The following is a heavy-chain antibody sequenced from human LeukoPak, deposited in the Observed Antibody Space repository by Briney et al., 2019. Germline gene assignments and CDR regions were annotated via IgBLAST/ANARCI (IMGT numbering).Heavy chain of an antibody. CDR1: GGSISSSSYY. J-gene: IGHJ6*04. Sequence: SETLSLTCTVSGGSISSSSYYWGWIRQPPGKGLEWIGSIYYSGSTYYNPSLKSRVTISVDTSKNQFSLKLSSVTAADTAVHYCARHRLSNSVAPSMDVWGKGTTVTVSS. V-gene: IGHV4-39*01. CDR2: IYYSGST. D-gene: IGHD6-19*01. CDR3: ARHRLSNSVAPSMDV.